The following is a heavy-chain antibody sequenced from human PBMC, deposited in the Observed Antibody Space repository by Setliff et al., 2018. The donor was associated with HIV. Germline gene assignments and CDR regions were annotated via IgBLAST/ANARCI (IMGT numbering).Heavy chain of an antibody. CDR3: AGDKGPPPVVHLDY. CDR2: ISSSGSTI. Sequence: GGSLRLSCASSGFTFCYYYMSWIRQAPGKGLEWVSYISSSGSTIYYADSVKGRFTISRDNAKNSLYLQMNSLRAEDTAMYYCAGDKGPPPVVHLDYLCEGTLVTVSS. J-gene: IGHJ4*02. CDR1: GFTFCYYY. V-gene: IGHV3-11*01. D-gene: IGHD3-10*02.